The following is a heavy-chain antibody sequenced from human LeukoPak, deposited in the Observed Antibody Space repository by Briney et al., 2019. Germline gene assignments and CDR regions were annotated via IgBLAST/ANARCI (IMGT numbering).Heavy chain of an antibody. V-gene: IGHV3-9*01. CDR1: GFTFDDYA. CDR2: ISWNSGSI. CDR3: AKDARYSSGWGYFDY. J-gene: IGHJ4*02. D-gene: IGHD6-19*01. Sequence: GRSLRLSCAASGFTFDDYAMHWVRHAPGKGLEWVSGISWNSGSIGYADSVKGRFTISRDNAKNSLYLQMNSLRAEDTALYYCAKDARYSSGWGYFDYWGQGTLVTVSS.